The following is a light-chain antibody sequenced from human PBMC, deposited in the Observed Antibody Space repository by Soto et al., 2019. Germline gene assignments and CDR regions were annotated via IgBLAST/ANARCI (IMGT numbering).Light chain of an antibody. CDR2: YTS. Sequence: EIVMTQSPATLSVSPGERATLSCRASQSVGTNLAWYQQKPGQAPRLVIYYTSTRATGIPARFSASGSGTEFTLTIRSLQSEDCAVYYCQQYSHWLTTVGQGTKVDSK. V-gene: IGKV3-15*01. J-gene: IGKJ2*01. CDR3: QQYSHWLTT. CDR1: QSVGTN.